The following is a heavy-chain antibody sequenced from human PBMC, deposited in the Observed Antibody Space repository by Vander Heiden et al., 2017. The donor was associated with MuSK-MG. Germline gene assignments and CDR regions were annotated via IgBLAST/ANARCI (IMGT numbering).Heavy chain of an antibody. V-gene: IGHV3-23*01. CDR1: GFTFSSNA. CDR2: ISGSGGST. CDR3: AKGVGYCSGGSCASRSSFDY. J-gene: IGHJ4*02. D-gene: IGHD2-15*01. Sequence: EVQLLESGGGLVQPGGSLRLSCAASGFTFSSNAMSWVRQAPGRGLEWVSAISGSGGSTYYADSVKGRFTISRDNSKNTLYLQMNSLRAEDTAVYYCAKGVGYCSGGSCASRSSFDYWGQGTLVTVSS.